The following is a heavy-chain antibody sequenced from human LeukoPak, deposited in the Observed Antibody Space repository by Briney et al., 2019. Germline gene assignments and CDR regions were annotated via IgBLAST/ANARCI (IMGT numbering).Heavy chain of an antibody. J-gene: IGHJ4*02. V-gene: IGHV1-8*01. Sequence: ASVKVSCKASGYTFTSYDINWVRQATGQGLEWMGWMNPNSGNTGYAQKFQGRVTMTRNTSISTAYMELSSLRSEDTAVYYCAKGDYFWSGRDAYYFDYWGQGTLVTVSS. CDR3: AKGDYFWSGRDAYYFDY. CDR2: MNPNSGNT. D-gene: IGHD3-3*01. CDR1: GYTFTSYD.